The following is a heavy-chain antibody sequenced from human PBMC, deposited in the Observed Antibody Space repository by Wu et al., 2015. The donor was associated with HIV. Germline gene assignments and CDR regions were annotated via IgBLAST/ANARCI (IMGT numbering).Heavy chain of an antibody. CDR3: ARAVAGRFFDWLPQLDY. J-gene: IGHJ4*02. Sequence: QVQLVQSGADVKKPGASVKVSCKTFGYTFYSFGIGWVRQAPGQGLEWMAWISVYSLHYALNFRGRLTTTIDTSTSTAYMELSRLRSDDTAIYYCARAVAGRFFDWLPQLDYWGQGTLVTVSS. D-gene: IGHD3-9*01. CDR1: GYTFYSFG. V-gene: IGHV1-18*01. CDR2: ISVYSL.